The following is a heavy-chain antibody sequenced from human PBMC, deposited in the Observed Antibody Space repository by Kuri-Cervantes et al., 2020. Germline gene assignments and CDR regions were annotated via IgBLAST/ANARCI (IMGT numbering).Heavy chain of an antibody. CDR1: GDSVSSGSYY. J-gene: IGHJ4*02. CDR3: ARIKPPSNNDY. CDR2: IYYSGST. D-gene: IGHD1-14*01. Sequence: GSLRLSCTVSGDSVSSGSYYWSWIRQPPGKGLEWIGYIYYSGSTNYNPSLKSRVTISVDTSKNQFSLKLSSVTAADTAVYYCARIKPPSNNDYWGQGTLVTVSS. V-gene: IGHV4-61*01.